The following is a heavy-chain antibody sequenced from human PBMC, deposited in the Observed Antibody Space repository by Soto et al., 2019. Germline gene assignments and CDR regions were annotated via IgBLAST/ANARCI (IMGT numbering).Heavy chain of an antibody. Sequence: SDTLSLTCTFSGGSIRNVYWSWIRQAPGKGLEWIGFIFHSGNAKYNPSLKSRVTISVDTSKNQFSLSLDSVTAADTAVYFFARAHATTLTFDSRGQGNLVTVSS. CDR1: GGSIRNVY. D-gene: IGHD4-4*01. CDR3: ARAHATTLTFDS. CDR2: IFHSGNA. V-gene: IGHV4-59*01. J-gene: IGHJ4*01.